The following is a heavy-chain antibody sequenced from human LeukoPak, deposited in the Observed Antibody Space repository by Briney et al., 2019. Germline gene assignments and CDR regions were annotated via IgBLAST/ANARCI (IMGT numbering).Heavy chain of an antibody. V-gene: IGHV5-51*01. D-gene: IGHD2-2*01. CDR3: ARQRSSAWHADY. Sequence: GGSLQISCKGSGYSFTTSWIAWVRQLPGKGLEWMGIIYPADSDTRYSPSFKGQVTISADKSINTAYLQWGRLKASDSAMYYCARQRSSAWHADYWGQGTLVTVS. CDR2: IYPADSDT. J-gene: IGHJ4*02. CDR1: GYSFTTSW.